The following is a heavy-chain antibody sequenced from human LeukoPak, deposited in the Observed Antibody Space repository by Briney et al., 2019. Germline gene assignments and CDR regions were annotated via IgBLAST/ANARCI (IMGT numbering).Heavy chain of an antibody. J-gene: IGHJ4*02. Sequence: GGSLRLSCAASGFTFDDYGMSWVRQAPGKGLEWVSGINWNGGSTGYADSVKGRFTISRDNAKNSLYLQMNSLRAEDTALYYCAREEGYYDSSGYSHYWGQGTLVTVSS. CDR1: GFTFDDYG. CDR2: INWNGGST. V-gene: IGHV3-20*04. CDR3: AREEGYYDSSGYSHY. D-gene: IGHD3-22*01.